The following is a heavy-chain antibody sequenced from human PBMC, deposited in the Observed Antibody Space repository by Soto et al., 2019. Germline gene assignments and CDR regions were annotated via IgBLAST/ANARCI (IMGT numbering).Heavy chain of an antibody. Sequence: QVQLVESGGGLVKPGGSLRLSCAASGFSFSDYYMSWIRQAPGKGLEWVSYITTTGSIIYYADSVKGRFTISSDNSKNSLYLQMNSLRVEDTAVYYCAGGHELYFWNFELWGRGTLVTVSS. D-gene: IGHD3-16*01. CDR1: GFSFSDYY. CDR3: AGGHELYFWNFEL. J-gene: IGHJ2*01. V-gene: IGHV3-11*01. CDR2: ITTTGSII.